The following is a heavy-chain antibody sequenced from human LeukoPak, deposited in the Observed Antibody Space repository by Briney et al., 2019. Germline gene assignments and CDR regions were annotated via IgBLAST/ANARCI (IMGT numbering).Heavy chain of an antibody. CDR1: GGSFSGYY. Sequence: PSETLSLTCAVYGGSFSGYYWSWIRQPPGKGLEWIGEINHSGSTNYNPSLKSRVTISVDTSKNQFSLKLSSVTAADTAVYYCARARPSSWYRYYFGYWGQGTLVTVSS. CDR2: INHSGST. D-gene: IGHD6-13*01. V-gene: IGHV4-34*01. CDR3: ARARPSSWYRYYFGY. J-gene: IGHJ4*02.